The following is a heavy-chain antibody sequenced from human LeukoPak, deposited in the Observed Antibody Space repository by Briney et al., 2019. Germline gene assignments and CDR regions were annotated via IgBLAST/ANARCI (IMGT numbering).Heavy chain of an antibody. CDR2: IYTSGST. CDR3: ARDGDDYGDYGLDY. D-gene: IGHD4-17*01. V-gene: IGHV4-61*02. J-gene: IGHJ4*02. CDR1: GGSISSGSYY. Sequence: SETLSLTCTVSGGSISSGSYYWSWVRQPAGKGLEWIGRIYTSGSTNYNPSLKSRVTISVDTSKNQFSLKLSSVTAADTAVYYCARDGDDYGDYGLDYWGQGTLVTVSS.